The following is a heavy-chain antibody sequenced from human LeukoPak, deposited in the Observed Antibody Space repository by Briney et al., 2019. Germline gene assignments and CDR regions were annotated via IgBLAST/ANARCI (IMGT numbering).Heavy chain of an antibody. CDR3: AKELTRPNRPVAGLNY. D-gene: IGHD6-19*01. Sequence: GGSLRLFCAASGFTFSAYGMHWVPQAPGKGLEWVAIISYDGSNKYYPASVKGRFTISSDDSKNTLYLQMNSLRTEDTAVYYCAKELTRPNRPVAGLNYWGQGTLVTVSS. V-gene: IGHV3-30*18. CDR1: GFTFSAYG. CDR2: ISYDGSNK. J-gene: IGHJ4*02.